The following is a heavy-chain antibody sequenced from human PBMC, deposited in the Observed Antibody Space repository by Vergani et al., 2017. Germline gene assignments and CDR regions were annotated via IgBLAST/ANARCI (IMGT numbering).Heavy chain of an antibody. CDR3: ARVWGYYYDSSGYADY. Sequence: QLQLQESGPGLVKPSETLSLTCTVPGRPISSRSYYWGWIRQPPGKGLEWIGSIYYSGSTYYNPSLKTRVTISVDTSKNQFSLKLSSVTAADTAVYYCARVWGYYYDSSGYADYWGQGTLVTVSS. D-gene: IGHD3-22*01. CDR1: GRPISSRSYY. V-gene: IGHV4-39*07. J-gene: IGHJ4*02. CDR2: IYYSGST.